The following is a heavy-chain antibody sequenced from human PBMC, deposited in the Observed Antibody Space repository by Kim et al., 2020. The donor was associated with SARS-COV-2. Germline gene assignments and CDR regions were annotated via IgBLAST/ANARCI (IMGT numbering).Heavy chain of an antibody. V-gene: IGHV3-21*01. J-gene: IGHJ4*02. Sequence: ADSVKGQFTISGDNAKNSLYLQMNSLRAEDTAVYYCARAQIVVVPAAPPDYWGQGTLVTVSS. D-gene: IGHD2-2*01. CDR3: ARAQIVVVPAAPPDY.